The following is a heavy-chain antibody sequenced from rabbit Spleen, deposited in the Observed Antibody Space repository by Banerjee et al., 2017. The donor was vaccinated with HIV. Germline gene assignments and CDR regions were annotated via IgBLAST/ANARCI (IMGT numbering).Heavy chain of an antibody. CDR1: GFSFNSGYD. J-gene: IGHJ4*01. V-gene: IGHV1S40*01. CDR3: ARDLVAVIGWNFSL. CDR2: IYAGSSGIT. D-gene: IGHD1-1*01. Sequence: QSLEESGGGLVKPGACLTLICKASGFSFNSGYDMSWGRQAPGKGLVWIACIYAGSSGITYYASWAKGRFTISKTSSTTVTLQMTSLTVADTATYFCARDLVAVIGWNFSLWGPGTLVTVS.